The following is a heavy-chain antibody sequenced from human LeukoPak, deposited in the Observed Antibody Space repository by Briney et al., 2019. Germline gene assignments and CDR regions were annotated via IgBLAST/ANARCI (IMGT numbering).Heavy chain of an antibody. CDR3: ARVASAYYPFDY. CDR1: DYAFTSYA. D-gene: IGHD3-22*01. V-gene: IGHV1-18*01. J-gene: IGHJ4*01. Sequence: ASVKVSCKASDYAFTSYATTWVRHAPGQGLEWMGWISTYNANTNYAQNIQGRVTLTTDTSNNTAYQELRSLRSDDAAVYYCARVASAYYPFDYWGQGTLVTVSS. CDR2: ISTYNANT.